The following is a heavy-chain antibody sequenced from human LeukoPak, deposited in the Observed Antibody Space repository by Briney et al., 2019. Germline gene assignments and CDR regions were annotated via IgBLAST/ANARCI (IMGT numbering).Heavy chain of an antibody. V-gene: IGHV1-24*01. CDR1: GYTLTELS. Sequence: ASVKVSCKVSGYTLTELSMHWVRQAPGKGLEWMGGFDPEDGETIYAQKFQGRVTMTEDTSTDTAYTELSSLRSEDTAVYYCAAYGSGSRTFDYWGQGALVTVSS. CDR3: AAYGSGSRTFDY. J-gene: IGHJ4*02. CDR2: FDPEDGET. D-gene: IGHD3-10*01.